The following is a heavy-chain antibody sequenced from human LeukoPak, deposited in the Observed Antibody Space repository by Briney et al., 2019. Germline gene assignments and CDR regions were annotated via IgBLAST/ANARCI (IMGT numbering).Heavy chain of an antibody. V-gene: IGHV3-23*01. CDR2: ISGSGGST. Sequence: PGGSLRLSCAASGFTFSSYAMSWVRQAPGKGLEWVSAISGSGGSTYYADSVKGRFTISRDNSKNTLYLQMNSLRAEDTAVYYCAKDRLPYGGNSVVDYWGQGTLVTVSS. CDR3: AKDRLPYGGNSVVDY. J-gene: IGHJ4*02. D-gene: IGHD4-23*01. CDR1: GFTFSSYA.